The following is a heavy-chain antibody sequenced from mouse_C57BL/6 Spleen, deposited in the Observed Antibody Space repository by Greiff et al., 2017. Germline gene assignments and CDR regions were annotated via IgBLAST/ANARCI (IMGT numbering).Heavy chain of an antibody. CDR1: GYTFTSYW. CDR3: ARGGLLTFFDY. J-gene: IGHJ2*01. V-gene: IGHV1-69*01. Sequence: QVQLQQPGAELVMPGASVKLSCKASGYTFTSYWMHWVKQRPGQGLEWIGEIDPSDSYTNYNLKFKGKSTLTVAKSSSTAYMQLSSLTSEDSAVYYCARGGLLTFFDYWGQGTTLTVSS. D-gene: IGHD2-3*01. CDR2: IDPSDSYT.